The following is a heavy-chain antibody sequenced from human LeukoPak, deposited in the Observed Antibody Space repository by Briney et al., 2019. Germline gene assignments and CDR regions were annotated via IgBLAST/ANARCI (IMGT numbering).Heavy chain of an antibody. D-gene: IGHD6-19*01. CDR3: ARRYSSGWYWYFDL. V-gene: IGHV4-61*02. Sequence: SETLSLTCTVSGGSISSGNYYWSWIRQPAGKGLEWIGRIYTSGSTNYNPSLKSRVTISVDTSKNQFSLKLSSVTAADTAVYYCARRYSSGWYWYFDLWGRGTLVTVSS. CDR1: GGSISSGNYY. J-gene: IGHJ2*01. CDR2: IYTSGST.